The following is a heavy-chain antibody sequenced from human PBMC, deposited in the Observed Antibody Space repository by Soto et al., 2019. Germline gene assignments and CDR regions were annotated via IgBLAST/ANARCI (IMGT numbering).Heavy chain of an antibody. D-gene: IGHD3-16*01. V-gene: IGHV3-23*01. Sequence: EVQLLESGGGLVQPGGSLRLSCASSGFTFSSYAINWVRQAPGKGLEWVSGISGSGGSTYYADSVKGRFTISRDNSKNTLYLEKNSLRAGDTGVYYCAKGGGESYYYYMDVWGKGTTVTVSS. CDR1: GFTFSSYA. CDR3: AKGGGESYYYYMDV. CDR2: ISGSGGST. J-gene: IGHJ6*03.